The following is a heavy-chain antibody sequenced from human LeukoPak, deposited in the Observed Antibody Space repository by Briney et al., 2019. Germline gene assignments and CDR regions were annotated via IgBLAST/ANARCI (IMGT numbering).Heavy chain of an antibody. V-gene: IGHV4-59*01. CDR3: ARSTRGAPYGSGSYYVFDY. CDR1: GGSISSYY. CDR2: IYYSRST. J-gene: IGHJ4*02. D-gene: IGHD3-10*01. Sequence: SETLSLTCTVSGGSISSYYWSWIRQPPGKGLEWIGYIYYSRSTNYNPSLKSRVTISVDTSKNQFSLKLSSVTAADTAVYYCARSTRGAPYGSGSYYVFDYWGQGTLVTVSS.